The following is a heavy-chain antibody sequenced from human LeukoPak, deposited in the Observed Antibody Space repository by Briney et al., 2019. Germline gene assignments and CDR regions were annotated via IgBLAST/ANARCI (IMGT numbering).Heavy chain of an antibody. CDR2: AIPFLGTA. J-gene: IGHJ4*02. D-gene: IGHD1-26*01. CDR1: GGTFISYV. V-gene: IGHV1-69*06. CDR3: AILGTVPY. Sequence: ASVKVSCKASGGTFISYVISWVRQAPGQGLEWMEGAIPFLGTANYAQKFQDRITITAEKSTTTTYMELRSLRSDDTAIYYCAILGTVPYWGQGTQITVSS.